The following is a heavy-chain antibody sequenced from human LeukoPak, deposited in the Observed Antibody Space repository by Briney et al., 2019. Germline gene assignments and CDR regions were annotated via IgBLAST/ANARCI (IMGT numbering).Heavy chain of an antibody. D-gene: IGHD3-3*01. CDR3: ARTLDWSGRYFDY. CDR2: IYYSGST. Sequence: SETLSLTCTVSGGSISSSSYYWGWIRQPPGKGLEWIGSIYYSGSTYYNPSLKSRVTISVDTSKNQFSLKLSSVTAADTAVYYCARTLDWSGRYFDYWGQGTLVTVSS. V-gene: IGHV4-39*07. CDR1: GGSISSSSYY. J-gene: IGHJ4*02.